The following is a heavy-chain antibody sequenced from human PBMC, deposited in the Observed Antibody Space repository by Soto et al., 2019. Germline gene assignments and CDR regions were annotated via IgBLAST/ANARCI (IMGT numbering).Heavy chain of an antibody. CDR2: SFHSGTT. CDR1: GGSISSGGYF. Sequence: SETLSLTSAVSGGSISSGGYFWSWVRQPPGKGLEWIGYSFHSGTTSYNPPLKSRVIIPVDRSKNQFSLKLSSVTTADTAVYYCARGDAGYYGMDVWGQGTTVTVSS. V-gene: IGHV4-30-2*01. J-gene: IGHJ6*02. CDR3: ARGDAGYYGMDV.